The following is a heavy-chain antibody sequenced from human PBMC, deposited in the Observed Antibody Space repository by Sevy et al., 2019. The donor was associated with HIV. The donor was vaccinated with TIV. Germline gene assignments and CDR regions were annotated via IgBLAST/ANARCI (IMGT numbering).Heavy chain of an antibody. D-gene: IGHD2-2*01. J-gene: IGHJ6*02. V-gene: IGHV3-30-3*01. CDR3: ARMGQEGVVPTARSTYYYYGMDV. CDR1: GFTFSSYA. Sequence: GGSLRLSCAASGFTFSSYAMHWVRQAPGKGLEWVAVISYDGSNKYYADSVKGRFTISRDNSKNTLYLQMNSLRVDDTAVYYCARMGQEGVVPTARSTYYYYGMDVWGQGTMVTVSS. CDR2: ISYDGSNK.